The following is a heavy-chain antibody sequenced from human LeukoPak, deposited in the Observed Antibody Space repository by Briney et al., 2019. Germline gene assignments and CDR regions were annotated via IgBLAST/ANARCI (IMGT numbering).Heavy chain of an antibody. V-gene: IGHV1-2*02. CDR2: INPNSGGT. CDR1: GFNFTGYY. J-gene: IGHJ4*02. D-gene: IGHD1-26*01. Sequence: GASVKVSRKASGFNFTGYYLHWVRQAPGQGLEWMGWINPNSGGTYYIKKFQGRVTMTRDTSISTAYMDLYRLTSDDTAVYYCATLWERQASFDYWGQGTLVTVSS. CDR3: ATLWERQASFDY.